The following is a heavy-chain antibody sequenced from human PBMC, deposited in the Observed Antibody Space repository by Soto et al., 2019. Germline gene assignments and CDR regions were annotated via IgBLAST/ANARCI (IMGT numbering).Heavy chain of an antibody. CDR2: IYYSGST. CDR1: GGSISSYY. J-gene: IGHJ3*02. V-gene: IGHV4-59*08. Sequence: QVQLQESGPGPVKPSETLSLTCTVSGGSISSYYWSWIRQPPGKGLEWIGDIYYSGSTNYNPSLKSRVTISVDTSKNQFSLKLSSVTAADTAVYYCARRYGLSAFDIWGQGTMVTVSS. D-gene: IGHD3-10*01. CDR3: ARRYGLSAFDI.